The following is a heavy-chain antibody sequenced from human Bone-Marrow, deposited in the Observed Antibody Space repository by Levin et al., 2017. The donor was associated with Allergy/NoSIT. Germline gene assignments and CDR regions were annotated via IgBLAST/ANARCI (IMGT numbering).Heavy chain of an antibody. CDR3: ARHNYYDSSGYYGHYCDH. D-gene: IGHD3-22*01. CDR2: ISYDGSNK. CDR1: GFTFSSYG. Sequence: GESLKISCAASGFTFSSYGMHWVRQAPGKGLEWVAVISYDGSNKYYADSVKGRFTISRDNSKNTLYLQMNSLRAEDTAVYYCARHNYYDSSGYYGHYCDHWGQGILVTVSS. V-gene: IGHV3-30*03. J-gene: IGHJ4*02.